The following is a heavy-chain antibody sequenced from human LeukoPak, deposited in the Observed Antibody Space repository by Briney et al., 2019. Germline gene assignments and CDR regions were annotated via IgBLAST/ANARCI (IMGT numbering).Heavy chain of an antibody. J-gene: IGHJ4*02. V-gene: IGHV3-53*01. CDR3: AKDLGIGSTSCCGDY. D-gene: IGHD2-2*01. CDR2: VYSNGNT. CDR1: GFTVSRYY. Sequence: GGSLRLSCAASGFTVSRYYMSWVRQAPGKGLELVSIVYSNGNTNYADSVKGRFTISRDSSKNTLYLQMDSLRAEDTAVYYCAKDLGIGSTSCCGDYWGQGTLVTVSS.